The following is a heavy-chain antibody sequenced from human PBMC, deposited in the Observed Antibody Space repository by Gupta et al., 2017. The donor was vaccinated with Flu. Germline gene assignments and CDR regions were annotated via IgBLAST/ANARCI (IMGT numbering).Heavy chain of an antibody. CDR1: GYTFTGYH. CDR3: ARGAPSPAGYRVFDH. D-gene: IGHD6-25*01. V-gene: IGHV1-2*02. J-gene: IGHJ4*02. Sequence: QVQLVQSGAEVKKPGASVKVSCKTSGYTFTGYHMHWLRQAPGQGLEWMGWINPNIGDTKYAEKFQGRVTMTRDTSITTVYMEVTRLTSDDTAVYYCARGAPSPAGYRVFDHWGQGPLVTVSS. CDR2: INPNIGDT.